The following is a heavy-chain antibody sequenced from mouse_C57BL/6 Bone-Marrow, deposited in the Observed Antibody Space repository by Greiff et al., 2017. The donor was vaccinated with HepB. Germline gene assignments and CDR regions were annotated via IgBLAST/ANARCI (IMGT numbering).Heavy chain of an antibody. D-gene: IGHD2-1*01. CDR2: INPNNGGT. CDR1: GYTFTDYN. Sequence: EVQLQQSGPELVKPGASVKMSCKASGYTFTDYNMHWVKQSHGKSLEWIGYINPNNGGTSYNQKFKGKATLTVNKSSSTAYMELRSLTSKDSAVYYCARSVYYGNYADYWGQGTTLTVSS. J-gene: IGHJ2*01. CDR3: ARSVYYGNYADY. V-gene: IGHV1-22*01.